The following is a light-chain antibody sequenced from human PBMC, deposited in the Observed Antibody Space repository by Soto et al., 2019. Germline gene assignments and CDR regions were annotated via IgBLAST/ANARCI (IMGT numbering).Light chain of an antibody. J-gene: IGLJ1*01. CDR3: SSYTSSSTYV. Sequence: QSVLTQPASVSGSPGQSITISCTGTNSDVGGYNYVSWYQQHPGKAPKLMIYEVINRPSGVSNRFSGSKSGNTASLTISGLPAEDEADYYCSSYTSSSTYVFGTGTKLTVL. CDR2: EVI. V-gene: IGLV2-14*01. CDR1: NSDVGGYNY.